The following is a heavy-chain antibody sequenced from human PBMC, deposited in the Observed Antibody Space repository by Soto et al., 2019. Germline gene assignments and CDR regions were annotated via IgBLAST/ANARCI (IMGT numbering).Heavy chain of an antibody. V-gene: IGHV4-31*03. J-gene: IGHJ6*02. D-gene: IGHD3-3*01. Sequence: PSETLSLTCTVSGGSISSGGYYWSWIRQHPGKGLEWIGYIYYSGSTYYNPSLKSRVTISVDTSKNQFPLKLSSVTAADTAVYYCAGDRITMLYGMDVWGQGTTVTVSS. CDR1: GGSISSGGYY. CDR2: IYYSGST. CDR3: AGDRITMLYGMDV.